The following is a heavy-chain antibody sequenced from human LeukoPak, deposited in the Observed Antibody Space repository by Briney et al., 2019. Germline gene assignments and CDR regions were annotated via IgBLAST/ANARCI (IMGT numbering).Heavy chain of an antibody. CDR2: IKSKTDGGTT. V-gene: IGHV3-15*01. CDR3: TTLYYDFWSGYYYYFDY. Sequence: GGSLRLSCAASGFTFSNAWMSWVRQAPGKGLEWVGRIKSKTDGGTTDYAAPVKGRFTISRDDSKNTLYLQMNSLKTEDTAVYYCTTLYYDFWSGYYYYFDYWGQGTLVTVSS. CDR1: GFTFSNAW. D-gene: IGHD3-3*01. J-gene: IGHJ4*02.